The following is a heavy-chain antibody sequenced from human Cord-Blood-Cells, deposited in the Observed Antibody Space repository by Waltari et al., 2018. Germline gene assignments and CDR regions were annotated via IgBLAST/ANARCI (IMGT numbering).Heavy chain of an antibody. CDR3: TRDLAGDRPYPLDAFDI. J-gene: IGHJ3*02. V-gene: IGHV3-49*04. Sequence: ASGFTFGDYAMSWVRQAPGKGLEWVGFIRSKAYGGTTEYAASVKGRFTISRDDSKSIAYLQMNSLKTEDTAVYYCTRDLAGDRPYPLDAFDIWGQGTMVTVSS. CDR2: IRSKAYGGTT. D-gene: IGHD7-27*01. CDR1: GFTFGDYA.